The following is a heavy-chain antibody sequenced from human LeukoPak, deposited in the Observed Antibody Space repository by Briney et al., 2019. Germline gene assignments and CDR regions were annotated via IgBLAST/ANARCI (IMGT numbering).Heavy chain of an antibody. CDR3: AKGGSRWLRYKYFDY. D-gene: IGHD5-12*01. V-gene: IGHV3-30*18. J-gene: IGHJ4*02. CDR1: GFTFSSYG. Sequence: GRSLRLSCAASGFTFSSYGMHWVRQAPGKGLEWVAVISYDGSNKYYADSVKGRFTISRDNSKNTLYLQMNSLRAEDTAVYYCAKGGSRWLRYKYFDYWGQGTLVTVSS. CDR2: ISYDGSNK.